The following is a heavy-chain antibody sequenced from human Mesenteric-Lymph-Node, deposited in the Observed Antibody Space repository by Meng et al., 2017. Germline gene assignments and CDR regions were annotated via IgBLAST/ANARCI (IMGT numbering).Heavy chain of an antibody. CDR3: ARERTQLLVPFDH. V-gene: IGHV1-8*01. D-gene: IGHD6-13*01. J-gene: IGHJ4*02. Sequence: QGWGGELGERVKNPGPTLRVSCNASGNTFTSYGINWVRQATGQWLEWMGWMNTNSGNTGYAQKFQGRVTMTRNTSISTAYMELSTLRSEDTAVYDGARERTQLLVPFDHWGQGTLVTVSS. CDR1: GNTFTSYG. CDR2: MNTNSGNT.